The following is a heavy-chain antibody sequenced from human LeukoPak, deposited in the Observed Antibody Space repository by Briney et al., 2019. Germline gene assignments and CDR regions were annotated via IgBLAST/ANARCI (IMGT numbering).Heavy chain of an antibody. V-gene: IGHV3-74*01. Sequence: GGSLRLSCAASGFTFSSYWMHWVRQAPGKGLVWVSRINSDGSSTSCADSVKGRFTISRDNAKNTLYLQMNSLRAEDTAVYYCARGLGATTYSSGWSFDYWGQGTLVTVSS. D-gene: IGHD6-19*01. J-gene: IGHJ4*02. CDR2: INSDGSST. CDR3: ARGLGATTYSSGWSFDY. CDR1: GFTFSSYW.